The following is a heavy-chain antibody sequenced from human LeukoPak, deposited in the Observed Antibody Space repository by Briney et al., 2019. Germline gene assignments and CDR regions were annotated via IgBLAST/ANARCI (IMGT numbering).Heavy chain of an antibody. CDR2: ISWNSGTI. D-gene: IGHD2-15*01. CDR1: GFTFDNYA. J-gene: IGHJ4*02. CDR3: AKDVSLGFCSGGSCSVHFDY. V-gene: IGHV3-9*03. Sequence: PGGSLRLSCAASGFTFDNYAMHWVRQAPGKGLEWVSGISWNSGTIGYVDSVKGRFTLSRDNAKHSLYLKMDSLRAEDMALYYCAKDVSLGFCSGGSCSVHFDYWGQGTLVTVSS.